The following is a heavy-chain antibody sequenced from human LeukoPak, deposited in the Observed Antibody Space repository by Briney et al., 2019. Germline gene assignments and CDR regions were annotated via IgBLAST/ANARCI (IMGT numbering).Heavy chain of an antibody. CDR2: INPNSGGT. V-gene: IGHV1-2*02. D-gene: IGHD3-10*01. CDR1: GYTFTGYY. J-gene: IGHJ6*03. Sequence: ASVKVSCKASGYTFTGYYMHWVRQAPGQGLEWMGWINPNSGGTNYAQKFQGRVTMTRDTSISTAYMELSRLRSDDTAVYYCARELRITMVRGVSPYMDVWGKGTTVTISS. CDR3: ARELRITMVRGVSPYMDV.